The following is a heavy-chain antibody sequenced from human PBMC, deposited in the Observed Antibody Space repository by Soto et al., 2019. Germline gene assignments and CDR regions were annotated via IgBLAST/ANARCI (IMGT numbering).Heavy chain of an antibody. CDR1: GGTFSSYA. CDR3: ARDLGYCSSTSCYENYYGMDV. V-gene: IGHV1-69*13. D-gene: IGHD2-2*01. Sequence: SVKVSCKASGGTFSSYAISWVRQSPGQGLEWMGGIIPIFGTANYAQKFQGRVTITADESTSTAYMELSSLRSEDTAVYYCARDLGYCSSTSCYENYYGMDVWGQGTTVTVSS. J-gene: IGHJ6*02. CDR2: IIPIFGTA.